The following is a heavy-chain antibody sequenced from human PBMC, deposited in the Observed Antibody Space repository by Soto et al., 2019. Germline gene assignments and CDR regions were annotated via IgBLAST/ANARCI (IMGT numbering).Heavy chain of an antibody. Sequence: VQLVQSGAEVKKPGSSVKVSCKASGGTFSSYTISWVRQAPGQGLEWMGRIIPILGIANYAQKFQGRVTITADKSTSTAYMELSSLRSEDTAVYYCARDVPYYYGSGSWNAFDIWGQGTMVTVSS. CDR2: IIPILGIA. D-gene: IGHD3-10*01. CDR3: ARDVPYYYGSGSWNAFDI. CDR1: GGTFSSYT. V-gene: IGHV1-69*08. J-gene: IGHJ3*02.